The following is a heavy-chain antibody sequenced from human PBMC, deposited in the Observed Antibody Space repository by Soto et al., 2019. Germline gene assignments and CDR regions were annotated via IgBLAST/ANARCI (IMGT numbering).Heavy chain of an antibody. CDR1: GFTFSSYA. Sequence: EVQLLESGGGLVQPGGSLRLSCAASGFTFSSYAMSWVRQAPGKGLEWVSAISGSGGSTYYADSVKGRFTISRDNSKNTLYLQMNRLRAEDTAVYDCAKSGDIVVVPAAMAGFYYGMDVWGQGTTVTVSS. CDR2: ISGSGGST. J-gene: IGHJ6*02. CDR3: AKSGDIVVVPAAMAGFYYGMDV. D-gene: IGHD2-2*01. V-gene: IGHV3-23*01.